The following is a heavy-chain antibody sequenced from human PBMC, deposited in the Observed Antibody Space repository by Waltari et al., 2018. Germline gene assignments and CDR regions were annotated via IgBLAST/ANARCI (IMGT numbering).Heavy chain of an antibody. CDR1: GGSISSHY. V-gene: IGHV4-59*11. CDR3: ALSSTSCYASACSEYFQH. CDR2: IYYSGST. D-gene: IGHD2-2*01. Sequence: QVQLQESGPGLVKPSETLSLTCTVSGGSISSHYWSWIRQPPGKGLEWIGYIYYSGSTNYNPSRKSRVTISVDTSKNQFSLKLSSVTAADTAVYYCALSSTSCYASACSEYFQHWGQGTLVTVSS. J-gene: IGHJ1*01.